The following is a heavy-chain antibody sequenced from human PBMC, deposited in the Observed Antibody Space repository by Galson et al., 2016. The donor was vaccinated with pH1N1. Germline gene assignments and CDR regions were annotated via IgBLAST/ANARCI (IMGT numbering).Heavy chain of an antibody. D-gene: IGHD4-17*01. Sequence: QSGAEVKKPGESLEISCKASGSSFTRYWIAWVRQVPGKGLEWVGVVNPGGSTLRYSPPFQGQVTISSDKSINTAYLRWISLKASDTATYYCARQYDFGDYRGDAFDIWGQGTMVIVSS. CDR2: VNPGGSTL. V-gene: IGHV5-51*03. CDR3: ARQYDFGDYRGDAFDI. J-gene: IGHJ3*02. CDR1: GSSFTRYW.